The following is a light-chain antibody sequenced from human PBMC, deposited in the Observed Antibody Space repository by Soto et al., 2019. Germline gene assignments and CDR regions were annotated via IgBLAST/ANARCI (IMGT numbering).Light chain of an antibody. J-gene: IGLJ7*01. V-gene: IGLV3-21*04. CDR1: NIGGKS. CDR2: YDS. CDR3: QVWNSNSDHPV. Sequence: SYELTQPPSVSVAPGETAKITWEGNNIGGKSVHWYQQKPGQAPVVVIYYDSDRPSGIPERFSGSNSRNTATLTISGVEAGDEADYYCQVWNSNSDHPVFGGGTQLTVL.